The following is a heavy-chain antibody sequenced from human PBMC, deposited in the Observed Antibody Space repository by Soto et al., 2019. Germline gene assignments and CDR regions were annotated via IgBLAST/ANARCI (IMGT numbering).Heavy chain of an antibody. CDR1: GGSISSYY. CDR3: ARNSVTTYYWIDP. V-gene: IGHV4-59*01. D-gene: IGHD4-17*01. Sequence: KASETLSLTCTVSGGSISSYYWSWIRQPPGKGLEWIGYIYYSGSTNYNPSLKSRVTISVDTSKNQFSLKLSSVTAADTAVYYCARNSVTTYYWIDPSGQGTLVTVSS. CDR2: IYYSGST. J-gene: IGHJ5*02.